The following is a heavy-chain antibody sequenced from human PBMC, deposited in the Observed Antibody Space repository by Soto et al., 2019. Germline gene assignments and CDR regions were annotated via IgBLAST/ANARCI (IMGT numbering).Heavy chain of an antibody. CDR2: MNPNSGNT. Sequence: QVQLVQSGAEVKKPGASVKVSCKASGYTFTSYDINWVRQAAGQGLEWMGWMNPNSGNTGYEQNFQGRVTMTRNTYISTAYMELSSLRSEDTAVYFCARDGVGAIDFDYWGQGTLVTVSS. CDR3: ARDGVGAIDFDY. CDR1: GYTFTSYD. D-gene: IGHD3-3*01. V-gene: IGHV1-8*01. J-gene: IGHJ4*02.